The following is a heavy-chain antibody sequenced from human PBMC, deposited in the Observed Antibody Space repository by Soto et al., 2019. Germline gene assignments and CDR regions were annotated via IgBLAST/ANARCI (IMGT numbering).Heavy chain of an antibody. CDR2: IIPIFGTA. CDR1: GGTFSSYA. CDR3: ARFQLRYLGSGYSDAFDS. J-gene: IGHJ3*02. Sequence: SVKVSCKASGGTFSSYAISWVRQAPGQGLEWMGGIIPIFGTANYAQKFQGRVTITADESTSTAYMELSSLRSEDTAVYYCARFQLRYLGSGYSDAFDSWGQGTMVTVSS. V-gene: IGHV1-69*13. D-gene: IGHD3-3*01.